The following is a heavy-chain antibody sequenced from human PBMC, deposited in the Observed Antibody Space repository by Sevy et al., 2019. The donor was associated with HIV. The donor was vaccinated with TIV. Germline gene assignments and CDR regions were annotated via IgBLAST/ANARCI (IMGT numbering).Heavy chain of an antibody. J-gene: IGHJ6*03. CDR1: GFTFSSYW. CDR3: AREEAGTPYYYYYYMDV. D-gene: IGHD6-19*01. V-gene: IGHV3-7*03. CDR2: IKEGGSEK. Sequence: GGSLRLSCAASGFTFSSYWMSWVRQAPGKGLEWVANIKEGGSEKYYVDSVKGRFTISRDNAKNSLYLQMNSLRAEDTAVYYCAREEAGTPYYYYYYMDVWGKGTTVTVSS.